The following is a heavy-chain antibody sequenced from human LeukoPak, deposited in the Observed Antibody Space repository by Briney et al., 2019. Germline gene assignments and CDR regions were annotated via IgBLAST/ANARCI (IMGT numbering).Heavy chain of an antibody. CDR1: GGTFSSYA. V-gene: IGHV1-69*05. CDR2: IIPIFGTA. CDR3: ARAPVASPPYYYYYYMDV. J-gene: IGHJ6*03. Sequence: SVKVSCKASGGTFSSYAISWVRQAPGQGLEWMGGIIPIFGTANYAQKFQGRVTITTDESTSTAYMELSSLRSEDTAVYYCARAPVASPPYYYYYYMDVWDKGTTVTVSS. D-gene: IGHD1-14*01.